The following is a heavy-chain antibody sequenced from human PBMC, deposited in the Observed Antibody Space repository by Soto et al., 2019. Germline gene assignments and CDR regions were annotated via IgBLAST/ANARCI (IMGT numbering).Heavy chain of an antibody. CDR3: ARTPYSSGRGWFDP. V-gene: IGHV2-26*01. Sequence: ESGPTLVNPTETLTLTCTVSGFSLSNARMGVSWIRQPPGKALEWLAHIFSNDEKSYSTSLKSRLTISKDTSKSQVVLTMTNMDPVDTATYYCARTPYSSGRGWFDPWGQGTLVTVSS. CDR2: IFSNDEK. CDR1: GFSLSNARMG. D-gene: IGHD6-19*01. J-gene: IGHJ5*02.